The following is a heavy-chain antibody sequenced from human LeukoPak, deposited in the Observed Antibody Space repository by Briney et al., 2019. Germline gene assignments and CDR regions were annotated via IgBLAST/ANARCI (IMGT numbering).Heavy chain of an antibody. J-gene: IGHJ3*02. CDR2: IYPVDSET. Sequence: GESLKIPWKGPGYSFTGYWIGWVRRLPGKGLGWMGIIYPVDSETRYRPSFQGQVTISADRSITTAYLQWSSLKASDTAMYYCARLYLPYTSAWYGSAFDIWGQGTMVTVSS. D-gene: IGHD6-13*01. CDR3: ARLYLPYTSAWYGSAFDI. CDR1: GYSFTGYW. V-gene: IGHV5-51*01.